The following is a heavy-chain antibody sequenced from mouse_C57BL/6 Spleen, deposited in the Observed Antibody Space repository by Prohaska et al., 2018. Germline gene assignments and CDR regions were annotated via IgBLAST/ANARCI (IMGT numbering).Heavy chain of an antibody. D-gene: IGHD2-4*01. J-gene: IGHJ3*01. CDR1: GYTFTRYW. V-gene: IGHV1-53*01. CDR2: INPSKCDT. CDR3: ARHYDYEAWFAY. Sequence: QVQLQQPVTELVKPGASVKLSCKASGYTFTRYWMHWVKQRPGQGLEWIGNINPSKCDTNYNGKVKGKATLTADKSCSTAYMQLSSVTSEDSAVYFCARHYDYEAWFAYWGQETLVTVSA.